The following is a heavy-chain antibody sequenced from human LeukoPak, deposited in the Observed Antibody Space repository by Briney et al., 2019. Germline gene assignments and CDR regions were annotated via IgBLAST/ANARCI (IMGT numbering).Heavy chain of an antibody. J-gene: IGHJ4*02. D-gene: IGHD3-10*01. CDR2: INNSGGST. CDR3: AKAPFSWFAYIDY. CDR1: GFTFSTYA. Sequence: GGSLRLSCAVSGFTFSTYAMSWVRQTPGKGLEWVSIINNSGGSTYYADSVKGRFTIARDNSKNTLYLQMNSLRAEDTAVYYCAKAPFSWFAYIDYWGQGALVTVSS. V-gene: IGHV3-23*01.